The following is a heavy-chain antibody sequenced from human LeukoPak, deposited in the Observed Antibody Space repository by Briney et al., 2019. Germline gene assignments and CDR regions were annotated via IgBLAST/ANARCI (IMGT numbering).Heavy chain of an antibody. CDR1: GFTFSDYY. CDR2: ISSSSSYI. Sequence: PGGSLRLSCAASGFTFSDYYMSWIRQAPGKGLEWVSYISSSSSYIYYADSVKGRFTISRDNAKNSLYLQMNSLRAEDTAVYYCARDVDTAMVHFDYWGQGTLVTVSS. D-gene: IGHD5-18*01. V-gene: IGHV3-11*06. CDR3: ARDVDTAMVHFDY. J-gene: IGHJ4*02.